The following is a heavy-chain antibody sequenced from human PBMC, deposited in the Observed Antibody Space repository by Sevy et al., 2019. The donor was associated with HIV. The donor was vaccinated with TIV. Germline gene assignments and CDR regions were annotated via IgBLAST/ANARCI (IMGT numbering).Heavy chain of an antibody. J-gene: IGHJ4*02. CDR1: GYRFNNYA. Sequence: ASVNVSCKASGYRFNNYAVNWVRQAPGQGLEWMGGIIPMFHPSKYAQRFQGRVTITADASTNTVYMELSSLRSADTAMYFCARGNDYNSSPEYWGQGTLVTVSS. CDR2: IIPMFHPS. V-gene: IGHV1-69*13. CDR3: ARGNDYNSSPEY. D-gene: IGHD4-4*01.